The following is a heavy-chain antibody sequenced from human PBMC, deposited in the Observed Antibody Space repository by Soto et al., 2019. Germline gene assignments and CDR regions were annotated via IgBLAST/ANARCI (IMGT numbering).Heavy chain of an antibody. CDR1: GGSISSSSHY. D-gene: IGHD1-1*01. CDR3: AKSTQPPGSHYYYSYGLDL. J-gene: IGHJ6*02. Sequence: ERRSLTCTVSGGSISSSSHYWGWIRQPPGRGLEWIASIYYSGSTYYNPSLKSRVTTSVDTSKNQFSLKLTYVTAADTGVYYCAKSTQPPGSHYYYSYGLDLWGQGTKVTVCS. CDR2: IYYSGST. V-gene: IGHV4-39*01.